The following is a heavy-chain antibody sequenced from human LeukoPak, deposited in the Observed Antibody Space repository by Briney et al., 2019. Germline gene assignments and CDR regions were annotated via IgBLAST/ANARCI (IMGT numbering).Heavy chain of an antibody. CDR3: AYGDYDC. V-gene: IGHV3-23*01. D-gene: IGHD4-17*01. CDR1: GFTFSTYA. J-gene: IGHJ4*02. CDR2: ISGSGGST. Sequence: GGSLRLSCAASGFTFSTYAMNWVRQAPGKGLEWVSTISGSGGSTYYADSVKGRFTISRDNSKNTSYLQMNSLRAEDTAVYYCAYGDYDCWGQGTLVTVSS.